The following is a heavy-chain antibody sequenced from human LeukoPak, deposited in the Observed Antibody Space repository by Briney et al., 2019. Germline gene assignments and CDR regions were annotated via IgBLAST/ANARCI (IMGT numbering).Heavy chain of an antibody. CDR2: ISESGSHESI. J-gene: IGHJ4*02. CDR1: GFVFSSYA. Sequence: GGPLRLSCAASGFVFSSYAMSWVRQAPGKGLEWVSVISESGSHESIYYADSVKGRFTISRDNSKNTLYLQMNRLTVDDTAIYYCAKPIAGGSAPDYCGPGTLVTVSS. V-gene: IGHV3-23*01. D-gene: IGHD3-10*01. CDR3: AKPIAGGSAPDY.